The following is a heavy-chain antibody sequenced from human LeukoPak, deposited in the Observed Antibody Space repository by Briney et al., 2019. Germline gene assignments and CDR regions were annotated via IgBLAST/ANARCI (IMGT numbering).Heavy chain of an antibody. CDR3: ARSSGWFHFDY. D-gene: IGHD6-19*01. Sequence: KTSETLSLTCTVSGGPLSSYYWLWMRQPPPKGLEGIGYIYYSGSTHYNPSLTSQVTIYVDTSKNEFSLTLSSVSAADTAVYYCARSSGWFHFDYWGQGTLVTVSS. CDR2: IYYSGST. CDR1: GGPLSSYY. V-gene: IGHV4-59*01. J-gene: IGHJ4*02.